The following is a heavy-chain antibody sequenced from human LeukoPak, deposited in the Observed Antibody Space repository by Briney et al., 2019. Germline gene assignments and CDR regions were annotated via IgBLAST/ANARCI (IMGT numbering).Heavy chain of an antibody. CDR3: ARERGYSYGILDY. J-gene: IGHJ4*02. Sequence: ASVKVSXKASGYTFTGYYMHWVRQAPGQGLEWIGRINPNSGGTNYAQKFQGRVTMTRDTSISTAYMELSRLRSDDTAVYYCARERGYSYGILDYWGQGTLVTVSS. D-gene: IGHD5-18*01. V-gene: IGHV1-2*06. CDR1: GYTFTGYY. CDR2: INPNSGGT.